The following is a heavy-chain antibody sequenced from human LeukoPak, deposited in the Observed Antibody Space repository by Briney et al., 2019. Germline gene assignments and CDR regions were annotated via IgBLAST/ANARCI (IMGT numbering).Heavy chain of an antibody. J-gene: IGHJ6*04. D-gene: IGHD3-10*02. CDR1: GFTFSSYE. CDR3: AELGITMIGGV. Sequence: GGSLRLSCAASGFTFSSYEMNWVRQAPGKGLEWVSYISSSGSTIYYADSVKGRFTISRDNAKNSLYLQMNILRAEDTAVYYCAELGITMIGGVWGKGTTVTISS. CDR2: ISSSGSTI. V-gene: IGHV3-48*03.